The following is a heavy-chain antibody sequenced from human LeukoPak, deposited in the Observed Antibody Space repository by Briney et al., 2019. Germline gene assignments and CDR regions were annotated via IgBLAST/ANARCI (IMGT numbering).Heavy chain of an antibody. Sequence: ASVKVSCKASGNTFTGYYIHWVRQAPGQGLEGMGWINPNSGGTNYAQNFQGRVTMTRETSISTAYMELSRLKSDDTAVYYCARSRLYYDSSGDFDYWGQGTLVTVSS. CDR3: ARSRLYYDSSGDFDY. CDR2: INPNSGGT. CDR1: GNTFTGYY. V-gene: IGHV1-2*02. J-gene: IGHJ4*02. D-gene: IGHD3-22*01.